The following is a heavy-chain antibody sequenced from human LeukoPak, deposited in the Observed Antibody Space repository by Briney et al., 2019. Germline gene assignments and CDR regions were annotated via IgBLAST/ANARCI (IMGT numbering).Heavy chain of an antibody. CDR1: GGSSSGYY. CDR3: ARDGYCSSTSCYTALRRKRYWFDP. V-gene: IGHV4-34*12. J-gene: IGHJ5*02. Sequence: SETLSLTCVVYGGSSSGYYWCWIRPPPGGGREWIGEIIHSGSTNYDPSLKSRVTISVDTSNIQFSLKLSSVTAADTAVYYCARDGYCSSTSCYTALRRKRYWFDPWGQGTLVTVSS. CDR2: IIHSGST. D-gene: IGHD2-2*02.